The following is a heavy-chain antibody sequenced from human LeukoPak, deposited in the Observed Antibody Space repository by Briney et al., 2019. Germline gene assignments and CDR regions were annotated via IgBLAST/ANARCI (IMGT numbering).Heavy chain of an antibody. Sequence: SQTLSLTCTVSGGSISSGGYYWSWIRQPPGKGLEWIGYIYHSGSTYYNPSLKSRVTISVDRSKNQFSLKLSSVTAADTAVYYCARDGGIAVAAAFDYWGQGTLVTVSS. CDR2: IYHSGST. CDR1: GGSISSGGYY. V-gene: IGHV4-30-2*01. J-gene: IGHJ4*02. CDR3: ARDGGIAVAAAFDY. D-gene: IGHD6-19*01.